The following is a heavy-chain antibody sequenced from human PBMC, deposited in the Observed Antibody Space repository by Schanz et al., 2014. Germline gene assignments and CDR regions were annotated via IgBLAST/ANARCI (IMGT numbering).Heavy chain of an antibody. J-gene: IGHJ3*02. Sequence: QVQLQESGPGLVQPSQTLSLTCVVSGYSINTSDWWGWIRQPPGKGLEWIGYIYYSGSTYYNPSLKSRVTMAVDTPKNQFSQKLRSVTAVDTAVYYCASKGLTTDAFDIWGQGTMVTVSS. CDR3: ASKGLTTDAFDI. CDR2: IYYSGST. D-gene: IGHD2-8*01. V-gene: IGHV4-28*02. CDR1: GYSINTSDW.